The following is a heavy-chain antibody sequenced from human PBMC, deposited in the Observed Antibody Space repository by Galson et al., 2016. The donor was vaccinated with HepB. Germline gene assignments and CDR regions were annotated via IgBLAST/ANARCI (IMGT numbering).Heavy chain of an antibody. D-gene: IGHD4-11*01. CDR1: GGSISTSSYY. CDR3: ARIFPYINYVGSFDY. V-gene: IGHV4-39*01. CDR2: VSYSETT. J-gene: IGHJ4*02. Sequence: SETLSLTCTVSGGSISTSSYYGGWIRQPPGKGLEWIVSVSYSETTYYNPSLKSRVTTSVDTSKNQFSLKLRSVTAADTAVYYCARIFPYINYVGSFDYWGQGALVTVSS.